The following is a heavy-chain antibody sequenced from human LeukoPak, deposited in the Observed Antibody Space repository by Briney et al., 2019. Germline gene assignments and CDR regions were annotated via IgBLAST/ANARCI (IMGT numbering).Heavy chain of an antibody. CDR3: ARDAGDILTGSRGWFDP. J-gene: IGHJ5*02. Sequence: ASVKVSCKASGGTFSSYAISWVRQAPGQGLEWMGGIIPIFGTANYAQKFQGRVTITADESTSTAYVELSSLRSEDTAVYYCARDAGDILTGSRGWFDPWGQGTLVTVSS. V-gene: IGHV1-69*13. CDR1: GGTFSSYA. D-gene: IGHD3-9*01. CDR2: IIPIFGTA.